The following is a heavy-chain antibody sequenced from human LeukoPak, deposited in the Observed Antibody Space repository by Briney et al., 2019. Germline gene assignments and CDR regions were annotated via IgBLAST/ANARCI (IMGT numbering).Heavy chain of an antibody. CDR1: GFAFRSHA. CDR3: AKGWQQLVRDYFDY. V-gene: IGHV3-30*02. Sequence: GGSLRLSCTASGFAFRSHAMHWVRQAPGKGLEWVAFIRYDGSKKFYADSVKGRFTISRDNSKNTLYLQMNSLRAEDTAVYYCAKGWQQLVRDYFDYWGQGTLVTVSS. D-gene: IGHD6-13*01. CDR2: IRYDGSKK. J-gene: IGHJ4*02.